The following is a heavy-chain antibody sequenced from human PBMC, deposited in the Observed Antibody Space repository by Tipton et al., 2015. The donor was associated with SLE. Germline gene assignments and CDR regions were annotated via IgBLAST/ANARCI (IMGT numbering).Heavy chain of an antibody. J-gene: IGHJ4*02. D-gene: IGHD2-2*01. CDR1: GGSITNYY. CDR2: ICCGGST. Sequence: TLSLTCTVSGGSITNYYWGWVRQPAGKGLEWIGRICCGGSTKYNPSLDSRVSLSVDAFKDQFSLKLSSVTAADTAVYYCVVCSPSSCSYFDYWGQGRLVTVSS. V-gene: IGHV4-4*07. CDR3: VVCSPSSCSYFDY.